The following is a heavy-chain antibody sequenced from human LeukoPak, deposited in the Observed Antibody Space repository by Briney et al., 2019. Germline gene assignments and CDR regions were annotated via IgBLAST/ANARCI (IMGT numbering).Heavy chain of an antibody. CDR1: GDSIDSVGYY. J-gene: IGHJ4*02. CDR2: IFSSGST. CDR3: ARGMGELNYFDY. Sequence: SETLSLTCTVSGDSIDSVGYYWAWIRQPPGKGLEWIGSIFSSGSTYYNPSLRSRVAISVDTSKNQFSLKLSSVTAADTAVYYCARGMGELNYFDYWGQGTLVTVSS. D-gene: IGHD3-16*01. V-gene: IGHV4-39*01.